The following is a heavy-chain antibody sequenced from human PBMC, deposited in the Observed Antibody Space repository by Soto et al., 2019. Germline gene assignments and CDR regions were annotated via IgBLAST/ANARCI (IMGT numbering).Heavy chain of an antibody. CDR2: ISWDGSRS. V-gene: IGHV3-43D*04. D-gene: IGHD2-2*02. Sequence: PGGSLRLSCAASGFTFNDYAMHWVRQVPGKDLEWVSLISWDGSRSYYSDSVKGRFIISRDNSKESLSLLMTSLGTEDSGLYYCAKDVCSGDTTACYTRLYSWVQGT. CDR1: GFTFNDYA. CDR3: AKDVCSGDTTACYTRLYS. J-gene: IGHJ4*02.